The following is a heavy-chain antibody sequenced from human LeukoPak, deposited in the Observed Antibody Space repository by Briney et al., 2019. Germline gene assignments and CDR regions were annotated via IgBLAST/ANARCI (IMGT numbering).Heavy chain of an antibody. CDR2: ISSSSSYI. V-gene: IGHV3-21*01. CDR1: GFTFSSYS. Sequence: GGSLKLSCAASGFTFSSYSMNWVRQAPGKGLEWVSSISSSSSYIYYADSVKGRFTISRDNAKNSLYLQMNTLTAEDTAVYYCARFYASGSSDPIDYWGQGTLVTVSS. CDR3: ARFYASGSSDPIDY. D-gene: IGHD3-10*01. J-gene: IGHJ4*02.